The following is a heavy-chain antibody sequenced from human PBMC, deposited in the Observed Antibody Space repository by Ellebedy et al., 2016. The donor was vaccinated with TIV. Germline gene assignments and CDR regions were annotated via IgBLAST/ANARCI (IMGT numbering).Heavy chain of an antibody. V-gene: IGHV3-23*01. D-gene: IGHD3-10*01. CDR1: GFTFSSYA. CDR2: ISGSGGST. CDR3: AKAIELLWFGELPLDY. Sequence: GGSLRLSXAASGFTFSSYAMSWVRQAPGKGLEWVSAISGSGGSTYYADSVKGRFTISRDNSKNTLYLQMNSLRAEDTAVYYCAKAIELLWFGELPLDYWGQGTLVTVSS. J-gene: IGHJ4*02.